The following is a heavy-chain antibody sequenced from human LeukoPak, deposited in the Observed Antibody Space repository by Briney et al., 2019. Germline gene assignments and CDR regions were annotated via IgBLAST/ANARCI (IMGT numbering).Heavy chain of an antibody. CDR2: IKQDGSEK. D-gene: IGHD6-19*01. CDR1: GFTFDDYG. CDR3: ARDLAYGWYGDY. J-gene: IGHJ4*02. Sequence: TGGSLRLSCAASGFTFDDYGMSWVRQAPGKGLEWVANIKQDGSEKYYVDSVKGRFTISRDNAKNSLYLQMNSLRAEDTAVYYCARDLAYGWYGDYWGQGTLVTVSS. V-gene: IGHV3-7*01.